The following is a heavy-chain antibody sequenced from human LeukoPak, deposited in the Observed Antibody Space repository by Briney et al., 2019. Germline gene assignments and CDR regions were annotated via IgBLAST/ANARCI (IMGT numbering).Heavy chain of an antibody. CDR1: GYTFSSYS. J-gene: IGHJ3*02. CDR2: ISSRSSYI. CDR3: ARGLVYCSSTSCYPDAFDI. V-gene: IGHV3-21*01. D-gene: IGHD2-2*01. Sequence: PGGSLRLSCAASGYTFSSYSMNWVRQAPGKGREWVSSISSRSSYIYYADSVKGRFTISRDNAKNSLYLQMNSLRAEDTAVYYCARGLVYCSSTSCYPDAFDIWGQGTMVTVSS.